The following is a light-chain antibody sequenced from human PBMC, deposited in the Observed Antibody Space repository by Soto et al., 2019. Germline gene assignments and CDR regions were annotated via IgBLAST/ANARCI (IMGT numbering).Light chain of an antibody. CDR2: DVS. J-gene: IGLJ1*01. CDR1: SSDVGGYNY. CDR3: SSYTSSSTLLNV. Sequence: QSALTQPASVSGSPGQSLTISCTGTSSDVGGYNYVSWYQQHPGKAPKLMIYDVSNRPSGVSNRFSGSKSGNTASLTISGLQAEDEADYYCSSYTSSSTLLNVFGTGTKVTVL. V-gene: IGLV2-14*01.